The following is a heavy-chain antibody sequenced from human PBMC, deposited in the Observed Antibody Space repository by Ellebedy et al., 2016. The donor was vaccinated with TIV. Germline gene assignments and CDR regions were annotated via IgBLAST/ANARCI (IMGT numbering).Heavy chain of an antibody. D-gene: IGHD2-15*01. CDR2: IKQDGSEK. Sequence: GESLKISCAASGFTFSSYWMSWVRQAPGKGLEWVANIKQDGSEKYYVDSVKGRFTISRDNAKNSLYLQMNSLRAEDTAVYYCARLPGCYPDWGQGTLVTVSS. J-gene: IGHJ4*02. CDR1: GFTFSSYW. CDR3: ARLPGCYPD. V-gene: IGHV3-7*01.